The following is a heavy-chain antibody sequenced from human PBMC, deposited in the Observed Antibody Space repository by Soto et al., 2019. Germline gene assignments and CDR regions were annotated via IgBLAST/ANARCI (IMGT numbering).Heavy chain of an antibody. CDR2: MNPNSGNT. CDR3: ARERGVDYGSGSNDACDI. J-gene: IGHJ3*02. Sequence: QVQLVQSGAEVKKPGASVKVSCKASGYTFTSYDINWVRQATGQGLEWMGWMNPNSGNTGYAQKFQGRVTMTRNTSISTAYMELSSLRSEDTAVYYCARERGVDYGSGSNDACDIWGQGTMVTVSS. V-gene: IGHV1-8*01. CDR1: GYTFTSYD. D-gene: IGHD3-10*01.